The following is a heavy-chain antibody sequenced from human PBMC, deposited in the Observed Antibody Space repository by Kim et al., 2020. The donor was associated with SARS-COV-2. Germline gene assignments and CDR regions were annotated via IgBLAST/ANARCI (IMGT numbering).Heavy chain of an antibody. V-gene: IGHV1-3*01. D-gene: IGHD6-13*01. CDR3: ARGKTWGYSSSWYPDY. CDR1: GYTFTSYA. Sequence: ASVKVSCKASGYTFTSYAMHWVRQAPGQRLEWMGWINAGNGNTKYSQKFQGRVTITRDTSASTAYMELSSLRSEDTAVYYCARGKTWGYSSSWYPDYWGQGTLVTVSS. J-gene: IGHJ4*02. CDR2: INAGNGNT.